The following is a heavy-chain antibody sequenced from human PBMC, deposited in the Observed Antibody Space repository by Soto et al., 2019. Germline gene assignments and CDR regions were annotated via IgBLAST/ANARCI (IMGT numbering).Heavy chain of an antibody. V-gene: IGHV6-1*01. D-gene: IGHD3-22*01. CDR1: GDSVSSNSAA. Sequence: SQTLSLTCAISGDSVSSNSAAWNWIRQSPSRGLEWLGRTCYRSKWYNDYAVSVKSRITINPDTSKNQFSLQLNSVTPEDTAVYYCARERDYFDSSDYSPGLDTFDYWGQGTLVTVS. CDR2: TCYRSKWYN. CDR3: ARERDYFDSSDYSPGLDTFDY. J-gene: IGHJ4*02.